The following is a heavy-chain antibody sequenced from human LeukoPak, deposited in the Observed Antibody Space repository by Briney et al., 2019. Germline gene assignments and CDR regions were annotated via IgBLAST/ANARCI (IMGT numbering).Heavy chain of an antibody. CDR2: ISGGSGTT. D-gene: IGHD6-6*01. CDR3: ARGSSYSSSYYFDF. J-gene: IGHJ4*02. CDR1: GFTFDSYA. V-gene: IGHV3-23*01. Sequence: GGSLRLSCAASGFTFDSYAMNWVRRAPGKGLEWVSSISGGSGTTYYADSVKGRFTISRDNSKNTLYLQMNSLRAEDTAIYSCARGSSYSSSYYFDFWGQGTLVTVSS.